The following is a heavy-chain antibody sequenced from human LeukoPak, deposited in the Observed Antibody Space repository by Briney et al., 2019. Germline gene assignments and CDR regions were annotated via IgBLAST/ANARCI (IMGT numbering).Heavy chain of an antibody. CDR3: ARDGVGATNFDY. V-gene: IGHV4-30-2*01. CDR2: IYHSGST. J-gene: IGHJ4*02. Sequence: SETLSLTCAVSGGSISSGGYSWSWIRQPPGKGLEWIGYIYHSGSTYYNPSLKSRVTISVDRSKNQFSLKLSSVTAADTAVYYCARDGVGATNFDYWGQGTLVTVSS. D-gene: IGHD1-26*01. CDR1: GGSISSGGYS.